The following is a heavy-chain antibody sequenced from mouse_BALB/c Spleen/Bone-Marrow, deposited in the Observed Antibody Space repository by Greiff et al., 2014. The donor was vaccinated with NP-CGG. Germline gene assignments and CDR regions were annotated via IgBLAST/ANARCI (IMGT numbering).Heavy chain of an antibody. J-gene: IGHJ4*01. V-gene: IGHV1-82*01. D-gene: IGHD1-1*01. CDR2: IYPGDGDT. CDR3: ARSAYYGSSYGAMDY. CDR1: GYAFSSSW. Sequence: QVQLQQSGPELVKPGASGKISCTGSGYAFSSSWMNWVKQRPGQGLEWIGRIYPGDGDTNSNGRFKGKATLTADRSSNTAYMQLSSLTSVDSAVYFCARSAYYGSSYGAMDYWGQGTSVTVSS.